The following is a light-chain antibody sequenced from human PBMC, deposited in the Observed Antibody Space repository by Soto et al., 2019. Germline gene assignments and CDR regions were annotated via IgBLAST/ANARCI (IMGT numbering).Light chain of an antibody. CDR3: GSWDSSRSAYV. V-gene: IGLV1-51*01. CDR1: SSNIGGNS. Sequence: QSAMTQPPSVSAAPGQKVTISCSGSSSNIGGNSVSWYQQLQGTAPKLLIYDDDKRPAGIPDRFSGSKSGTSATLGITGFQTGDEAAYYCGSWDSSRSAYVFATGTKVTVL. CDR2: DDD. J-gene: IGLJ1*01.